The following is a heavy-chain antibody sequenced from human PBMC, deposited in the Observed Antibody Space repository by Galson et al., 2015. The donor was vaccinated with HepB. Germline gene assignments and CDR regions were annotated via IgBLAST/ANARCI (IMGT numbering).Heavy chain of an antibody. V-gene: IGHV3-30*04. J-gene: IGHJ6*02. Sequence: SLRLSCAASGFTFSSYAMHWVRQAPGKGLEWVAVISYDGSNKYYADSMKGRFTISRDNSKNTLYLQMNSLRAEDAAVYYCARGLTMVRGVIITATYYYYGMDVWGQGTTVTVSS. D-gene: IGHD3-10*01. CDR2: ISYDGSNK. CDR3: ARGLTMVRGVIITATYYYYGMDV. CDR1: GFTFSSYA.